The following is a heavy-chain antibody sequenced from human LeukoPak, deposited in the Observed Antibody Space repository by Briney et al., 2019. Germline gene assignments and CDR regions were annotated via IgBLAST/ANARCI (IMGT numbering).Heavy chain of an antibody. D-gene: IGHD2-2*01. J-gene: IGHJ6*02. CDR3: ARDSLDIVVVPAAMGVYYYGMDV. CDR2: IYTSGST. Sequence: PSETLSLTCTVSGGSISSYYWSWIRQPAGKGLEWIGRIYTSGSTNYNPSLKSRVTMSVDTSKNQFSLKLSSVTAADTAVYYCARDSLDIVVVPAAMGVYYYGMDVWGQGTTVTVSS. CDR1: GGSISSYY. V-gene: IGHV4-4*07.